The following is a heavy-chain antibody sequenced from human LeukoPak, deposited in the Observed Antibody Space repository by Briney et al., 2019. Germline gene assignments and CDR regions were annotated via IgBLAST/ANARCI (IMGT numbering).Heavy chain of an antibody. Sequence: GGSLRLSCAASGFTFSSYGMHWVRQAPGKGLEWVAVIWYDGSNKYYADSVKGRFTISRDNSKNTLYLQMNSLRAEDTAVYYCARGRIAAAGTGGSTWFDYWGQGTLVTVSS. CDR3: ARGRIAAAGTGGSTWFDY. CDR2: IWYDGSNK. J-gene: IGHJ4*02. V-gene: IGHV3-33*01. CDR1: GFTFSSYG. D-gene: IGHD6-13*01.